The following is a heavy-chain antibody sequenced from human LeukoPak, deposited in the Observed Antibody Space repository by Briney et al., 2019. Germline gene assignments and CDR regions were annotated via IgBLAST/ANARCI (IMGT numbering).Heavy chain of an antibody. CDR3: ARYYDYGDYRYFDY. J-gene: IGHJ4*02. D-gene: IGHD4-17*01. CDR1: GYTFTGYY. CDR2: INPNSGGT. Sequence: ASVKVSCKASGYTFTGYYIHWVRQAPGQGLEWMGWINPNSGGTNYAQKFQGRVTMTRDTSISTAHMELSRLRSDDTAVYYCARYYDYGDYRYFDYWGQGTLVTVSS. V-gene: IGHV1-2*02.